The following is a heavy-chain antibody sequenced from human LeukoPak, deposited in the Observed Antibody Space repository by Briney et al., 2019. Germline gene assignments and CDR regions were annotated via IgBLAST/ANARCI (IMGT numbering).Heavy chain of an antibody. J-gene: IGHJ4*02. Sequence: GASVKVSCKASGGTFSSYAISWVRQAPGQGLEWMGRIIPILGIANYAQKFRGRVTITADKSTSTAYMELSSLRSEDTAVYYCARDGGWFGDCDYWGQGTLVTVSS. D-gene: IGHD3-10*01. CDR2: IIPILGIA. CDR1: GGTFSSYA. CDR3: ARDGGWFGDCDY. V-gene: IGHV1-69*04.